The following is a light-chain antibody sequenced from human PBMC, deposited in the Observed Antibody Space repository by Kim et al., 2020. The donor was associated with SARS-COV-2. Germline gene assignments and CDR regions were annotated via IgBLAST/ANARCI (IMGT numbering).Light chain of an antibody. Sequence: EIVLTQSPGTLSLSPGERATLSCRASQSISNSYLDWYQQKPGQAPRLLIYGASSRATGIPDRFSGSGSGTDFTLTISRLEPEDFAVFYCQQYTLSPFSITFGQGTRLESK. CDR3: QQYTLSPFSIT. J-gene: IGKJ5*01. CDR2: GAS. V-gene: IGKV3-20*01. CDR1: QSISNSY.